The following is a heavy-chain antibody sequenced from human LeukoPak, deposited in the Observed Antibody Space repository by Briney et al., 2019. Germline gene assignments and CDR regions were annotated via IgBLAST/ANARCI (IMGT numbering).Heavy chain of an antibody. CDR3: ARLSYDFVWGSYDY. V-gene: IGHV3-48*01. Sequence: PGGSLRLSCAASGFTFSSYIMNWVRQAPGKGLDWVSYISSSSSTIYYGDSVKGRFTISRDNAKNSLYLQMHSLRAEDTAVYYCARLSYDFVWGSYDYWGQGTLVTVSS. J-gene: IGHJ4*02. CDR2: ISSSSSTI. CDR1: GFTFSSYI. D-gene: IGHD3-16*01.